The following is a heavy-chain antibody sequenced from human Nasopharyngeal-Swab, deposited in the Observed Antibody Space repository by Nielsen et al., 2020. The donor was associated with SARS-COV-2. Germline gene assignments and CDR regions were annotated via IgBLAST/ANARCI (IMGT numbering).Heavy chain of an antibody. D-gene: IGHD5-24*01. J-gene: IGHJ4*02. Sequence: GESLKISYKGSGYNFTDYWIAWVRQMPGKGLEWMGIIYPGDSDTRYNSSFQGQVTISADKSISTAYLQWSSLKASDTAMYYCARSGDGYSHFDYWGQGTLVTVSS. CDR3: ARSGDGYSHFDY. CDR1: GYNFTDYW. CDR2: IYPGDSDT. V-gene: IGHV5-51*01.